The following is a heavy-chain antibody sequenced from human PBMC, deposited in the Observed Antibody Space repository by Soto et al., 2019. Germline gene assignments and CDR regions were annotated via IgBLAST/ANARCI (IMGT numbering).Heavy chain of an antibody. V-gene: IGHV4-59*12. CDR2: IYYSGNT. CDR1: GGSINTYY. D-gene: IGHD1-26*01. Sequence: QVQLQESGPGLVKPSETLSLTCTVSGGSINTYYWSWIRQPPGKGLEWIGYIYYSGNTNYNPSLKCXVTISVDTSRNQFSLRLDSMTAADTAVYYCARGRPWELYDYWGQGTLVTVSS. CDR3: ARGRPWELYDY. J-gene: IGHJ4*02.